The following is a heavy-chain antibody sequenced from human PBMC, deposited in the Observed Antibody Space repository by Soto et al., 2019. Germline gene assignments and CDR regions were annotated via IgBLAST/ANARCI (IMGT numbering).Heavy chain of an antibody. CDR2: ISYDGSNK. J-gene: IGHJ2*01. CDR1: EFTFSSNR. CDR3: ARGPYYYDSSGPWGYFDL. Sequence: PRVSPRLSFAASEFTFSSNRMQWVRQAPGKGLEWVAVISYDGSNKYYADSVKGRFTISRDNSKNTLYLQMNSLGAEDTAVYYCARGPYYYDSSGPWGYFDLWGRGTLVTVSS. V-gene: IGHV3-30*03. D-gene: IGHD3-22*01.